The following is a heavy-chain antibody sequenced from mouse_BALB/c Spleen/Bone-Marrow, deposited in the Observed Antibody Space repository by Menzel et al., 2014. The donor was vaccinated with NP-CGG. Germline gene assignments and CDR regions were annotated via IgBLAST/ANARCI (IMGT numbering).Heavy chain of an antibody. Sequence: VKLMESGAELVRPGASVKLSCKTSGYTFTGYWINWVKQRPGQGLEWIGNIYPSDNYTNYNQKFKDKATLTVDISSTTAYMQLSNPTSEDSAVYYCTRTYEYFDYWGQGTTLTVSS. CDR2: IYPSDNYT. D-gene: IGHD2-3*01. CDR3: TRTYEYFDY. CDR1: GYTFTGYW. V-gene: IGHV1-69*02. J-gene: IGHJ2*01.